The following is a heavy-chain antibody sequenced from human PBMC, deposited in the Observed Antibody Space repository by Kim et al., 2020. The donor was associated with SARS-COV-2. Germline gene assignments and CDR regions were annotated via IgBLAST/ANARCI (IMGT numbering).Heavy chain of an antibody. Sequence: DSVKGRFTISRDNAKNSLYLQMNSLRAEDTAVYYCARSGELVTTVGYFDYWGQGTLVTVSS. D-gene: IGHD4-4*01. J-gene: IGHJ4*02. CDR3: ARSGELVTTVGYFDY. V-gene: IGHV3-11*03.